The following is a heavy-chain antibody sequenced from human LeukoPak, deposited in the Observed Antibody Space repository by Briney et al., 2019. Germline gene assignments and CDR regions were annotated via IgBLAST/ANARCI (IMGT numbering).Heavy chain of an antibody. J-gene: IGHJ4*02. D-gene: IGHD3-22*01. CDR1: GFTFDDYA. CDR2: INWNSGTI. Sequence: GGSLRLSCAASGFTFDDYAMHWVRQAPGKGLEWVSGINWNSGTINYAVSVKGRFTISRDNAKNSLYLQMNSLRPEDTAFYYCAKDLFSSGYYSTVDYWGQGTLVTVSS. CDR3: AKDLFSSGYYSTVDY. V-gene: IGHV3-9*01.